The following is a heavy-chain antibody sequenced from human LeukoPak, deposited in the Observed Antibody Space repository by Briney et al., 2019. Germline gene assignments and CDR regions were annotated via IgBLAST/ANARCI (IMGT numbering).Heavy chain of an antibody. CDR3: ARDGGYGSGSAL. V-gene: IGHV4-59*01. CDR1: GGSISNYY. Sequence: PSETLSLTCTVSGGSISNYYWTWIRQPPGKGLEWIGSIYYDESTNYNPSLKSRVTISLDTPKNQFSLKLSSVTAADTAVYYCARDGGYGSGSALWGQETLITVSS. D-gene: IGHD3-10*01. CDR2: IYYDEST. J-gene: IGHJ4*02.